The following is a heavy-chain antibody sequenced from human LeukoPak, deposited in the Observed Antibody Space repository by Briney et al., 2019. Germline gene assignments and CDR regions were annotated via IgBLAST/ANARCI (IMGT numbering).Heavy chain of an antibody. D-gene: IGHD2-2*01. CDR1: GGSISSGDYY. CDR3: ARHSCASSASCSAYFQH. Sequence: PSQTLSLTCTVSGGSISSGDYYWSCIRQPPGKGLEWIGYIYYSGSTYYNPSLKSRVTISVDTSKKQFSLKLSAVTAADTAVYYCARHSCASSASCSAYFQHWGQGTLVTVSS. J-gene: IGHJ1*01. V-gene: IGHV4-30-4*08. CDR2: IYYSGST.